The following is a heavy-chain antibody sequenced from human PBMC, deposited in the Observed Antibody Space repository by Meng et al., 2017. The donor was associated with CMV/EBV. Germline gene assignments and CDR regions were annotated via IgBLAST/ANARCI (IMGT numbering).Heavy chain of an antibody. J-gene: IGHJ6*02. CDR3: ARDCSSTSCYYLGGMDV. CDR1: GFTFDDYG. V-gene: IGHV3-20*04. CDR2: INWNGGST. Sequence: GGSLRLSCAASGFTFDDYGMSWVRQAPGKGLEWVSGINWNGGSTGYADSVKGRFTISRDNAKNSLYLQMNSLRAEDTAVYYCARDCSSTSCYYLGGMDVWGQGTTVTVSS. D-gene: IGHD2-2*01.